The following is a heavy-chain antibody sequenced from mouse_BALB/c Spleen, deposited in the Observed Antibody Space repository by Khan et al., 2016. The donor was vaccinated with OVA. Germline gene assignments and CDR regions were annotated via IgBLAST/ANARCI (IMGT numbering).Heavy chain of an antibody. V-gene: IGHV1-5*01. Sequence: EVQLQQPGTVLARPGAFVKMSCMASGYIFANYRMHWVKQRPGQGLEWIGGTFPGNSDTDYNQKFTGKAKLTAVTSASTAYMDFHSLTDDDSAVYLCARAGYETFAYWGQGTLVTVSA. D-gene: IGHD2-12*01. CDR3: ARAGYETFAY. CDR1: GYIFANYR. J-gene: IGHJ3*01. CDR2: TFPGNSDT.